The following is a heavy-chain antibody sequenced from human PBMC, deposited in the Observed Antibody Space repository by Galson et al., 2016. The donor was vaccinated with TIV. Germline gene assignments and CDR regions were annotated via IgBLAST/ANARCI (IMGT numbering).Heavy chain of an antibody. Sequence: SVKVSCKASGYTFNNFAVSWVRQAPGQGLEWMGWISTYNGETNYAQNFQGRVTLTTDTSTNTAYMELRSLRSDDTALYYCAKAYTFSPHYYDGSGYYPDAFDIWGQGTMVTVSS. J-gene: IGHJ3*02. V-gene: IGHV1-18*04. CDR2: ISTYNGET. CDR3: AKAYTFSPHYYDGSGYYPDAFDI. CDR1: GYTFNNFA. D-gene: IGHD3-22*01.